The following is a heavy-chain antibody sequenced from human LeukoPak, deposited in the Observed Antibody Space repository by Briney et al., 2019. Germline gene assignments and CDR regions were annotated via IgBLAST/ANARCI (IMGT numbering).Heavy chain of an antibody. J-gene: IGHJ4*02. D-gene: IGHD3-10*01. CDR2: TFYRSKWSS. Sequence: SQTLSLTCAISGDSVSGKSVAWNWIRQSPSKGLEWLGRTFYRSKWSSEYATSMKGRITINPDTSKNQFSLQLISVTPEDTAVYYCARGDGPIHGRYYFDYWGQGTLITVSS. V-gene: IGHV6-1*01. CDR3: ARGDGPIHGRYYFDY. CDR1: GDSVSGKSVA.